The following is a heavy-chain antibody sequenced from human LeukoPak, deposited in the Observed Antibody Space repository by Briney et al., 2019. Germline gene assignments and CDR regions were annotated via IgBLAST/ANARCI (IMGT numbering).Heavy chain of an antibody. Sequence: GGSLRLSCAASGFTFSSYGMHWVRQAPGKGLEWVAVIWYDGSNKYYADSVKGRFTISRDNSKNTLYLQMNSLRAEDTAVYYCAKDALKYSYGSHFDYWGQGTLVTVSS. CDR2: IWYDGSNK. V-gene: IGHV3-33*06. CDR1: GFTFSSYG. CDR3: AKDALKYSYGSHFDY. J-gene: IGHJ4*02. D-gene: IGHD5-18*01.